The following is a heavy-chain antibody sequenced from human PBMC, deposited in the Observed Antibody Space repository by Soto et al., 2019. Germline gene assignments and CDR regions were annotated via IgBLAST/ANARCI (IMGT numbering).Heavy chain of an antibody. J-gene: IGHJ3*02. V-gene: IGHV4-30-2*01. CDR1: GGSIRSGGYS. Sequence: TLSLTCAVSGGSIRSGGYSWSWIRQPPGKGLEWIGYIYHSGSTYYNPSLKSRVTISVDRSKNQFSLNLCSVTSADTAVYYCARVRYYDILTGYYGDAFDIWGQGTMVTVSS. CDR2: IYHSGST. CDR3: ARVRYYDILTGYYGDAFDI. D-gene: IGHD3-9*01.